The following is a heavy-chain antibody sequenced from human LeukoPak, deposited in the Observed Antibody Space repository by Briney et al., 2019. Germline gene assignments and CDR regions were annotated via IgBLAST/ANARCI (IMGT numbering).Heavy chain of an antibody. CDR2: IKQDGSER. Sequence: PGGSLRLSCAASGLTFSSHWMSWVRQAPGKGLEWVANIKQDGSERYYVDSVKGRFTISRDNAKSSLYLQMNSLRADDTAVYYCARARGFDYWGQGTLVTVSS. D-gene: IGHD3-10*01. CDR3: ARARGFDY. CDR1: GLTFSSHW. V-gene: IGHV3-7*01. J-gene: IGHJ4*02.